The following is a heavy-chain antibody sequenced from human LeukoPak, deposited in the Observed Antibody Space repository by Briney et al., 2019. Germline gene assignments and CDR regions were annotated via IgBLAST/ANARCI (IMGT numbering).Heavy chain of an antibody. Sequence: SETLSLTRTVSGGSISRYYWNWIRQPPGKGLEWIGYIYYSGSTNHNPSLKSRVTISVDTSKNQFSLKLSSVTAADTAVYYCARGYYDILTGYYQGIDYWGQGTLVTVSS. J-gene: IGHJ4*02. CDR3: ARGYYDILTGYYQGIDY. V-gene: IGHV4-59*01. D-gene: IGHD3-9*01. CDR2: IYYSGST. CDR1: GGSISRYY.